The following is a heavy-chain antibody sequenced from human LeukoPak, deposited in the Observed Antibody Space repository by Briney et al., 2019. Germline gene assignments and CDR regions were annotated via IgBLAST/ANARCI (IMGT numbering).Heavy chain of an antibody. D-gene: IGHD3-10*01. V-gene: IGHV3-74*01. CDR3: ASFGQVMDY. Sequence: PGGSLRLSCVASGFTFSSYWMHWVRQDPRKGLVWVSRINGDGRNINYADSVRGRFTISRDNAKNTLYLQMNTLRVEDTAVYYCASFGQVMDYWGQGTLVTVSS. J-gene: IGHJ4*02. CDR2: INGDGRNI. CDR1: GFTFSSYW.